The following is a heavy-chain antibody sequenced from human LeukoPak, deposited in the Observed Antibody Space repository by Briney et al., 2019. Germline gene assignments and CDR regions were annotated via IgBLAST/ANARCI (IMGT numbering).Heavy chain of an antibody. D-gene: IGHD4-17*01. CDR3: ARAFSTTAFDY. V-gene: IGHV3-30*03. CDR2: ISDDGSNK. Sequence: GALRLSCAASGFTFSSYDMHWVRQAPGKGLEWVAVISDDGSNKYYAESVKGQFTISRDNSKNTLYLQMNSLRAEDTAVYYCARAFSTTAFDYWGQGTLVTVSS. J-gene: IGHJ4*02. CDR1: GFTFSSYD.